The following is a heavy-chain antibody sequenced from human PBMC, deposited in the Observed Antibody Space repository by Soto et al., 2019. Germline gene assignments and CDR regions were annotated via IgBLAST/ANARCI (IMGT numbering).Heavy chain of an antibody. D-gene: IGHD6-19*01. J-gene: IGHJ5*02. V-gene: IGHV4-4*07. CDR2: IYTSGST. CDR1: GGSISSYY. Sequence: SETLSLTCTVSGGSISSYYWSWIRQPAGKGLEWIGRIYTSGSTNYNPSLKSRVTMSVDTSKNQFSLKLRSVTAADTAVYYCARERLAVAGKGGWFDPWGQETLVTVSS. CDR3: ARERLAVAGKGGWFDP.